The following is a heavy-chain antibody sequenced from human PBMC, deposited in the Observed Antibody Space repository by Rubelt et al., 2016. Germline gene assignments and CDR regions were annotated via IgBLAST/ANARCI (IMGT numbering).Heavy chain of an antibody. CDR2: ISSSGSTI. CDR1: GLTFSSYE. CDR3: ARGIWKFDY. J-gene: IGHJ4*02. D-gene: IGHD3-3*01. V-gene: IGHV3-48*03. Sequence: EVQLVESGGGLVQPGGSLRLSCAASGLTFSSYEMNWVRQAPGKGLEWVSHISSSGSTIHYADSVKGRFTISRDNAKNSLYLQMNSLRAEDTAVYYGARGIWKFDYWGQGTLVTVSS.